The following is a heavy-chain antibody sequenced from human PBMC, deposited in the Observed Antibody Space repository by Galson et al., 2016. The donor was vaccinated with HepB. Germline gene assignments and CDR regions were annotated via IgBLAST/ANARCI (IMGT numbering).Heavy chain of an antibody. Sequence: SVKVSCKASGFTFTSSAVQWVRQARGQRLEWIGWIVVGSGNTNYAQKFQERVTITRDMSTSTAYMELSSLRSEDTDVYYCAELGYFDPYAFDIWGQGTMVTVSS. J-gene: IGHJ3*02. CDR2: IVVGSGNT. CDR3: AELGYFDPYAFDI. CDR1: GFTFTSSA. D-gene: IGHD3-9*01. V-gene: IGHV1-58*01.